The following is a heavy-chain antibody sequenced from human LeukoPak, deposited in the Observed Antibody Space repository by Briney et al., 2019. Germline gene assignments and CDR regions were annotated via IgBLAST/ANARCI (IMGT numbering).Heavy chain of an antibody. Sequence: GGSLRLSCAASGFTFSSYGMHWVRQAPGKGLEWVSAIRTGGDSTYYADSVKGRFTISRDNSKNTLYLQMNSLRAEDTAVYYCAKHGLPLVVISAPLDYWGQGTLVTVAS. CDR1: GFTFSSYG. J-gene: IGHJ4*02. D-gene: IGHD2-15*01. CDR3: AKHGLPLVVISAPLDY. V-gene: IGHV3-NL1*01. CDR2: IRTGGDST.